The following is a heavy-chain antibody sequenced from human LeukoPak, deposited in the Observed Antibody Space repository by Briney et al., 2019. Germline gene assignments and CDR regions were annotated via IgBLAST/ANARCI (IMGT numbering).Heavy chain of an antibody. CDR2: IYPGDSDT. Sequence: GESLKISCKGSGYNFTSYWIGWVRQMPGKGLEWMGIIYPGDSDTRYSPSFQGQITISADKSISTAYLQWSSLKASDTAMYYCARRRYCSSTSCYSSRYGMDVWGQGTTVTVSS. V-gene: IGHV5-51*01. J-gene: IGHJ6*02. D-gene: IGHD2-2*01. CDR1: GYNFTSYW. CDR3: ARRRYCSSTSCYSSRYGMDV.